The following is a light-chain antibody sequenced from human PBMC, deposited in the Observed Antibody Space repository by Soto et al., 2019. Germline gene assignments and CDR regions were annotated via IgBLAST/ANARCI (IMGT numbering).Light chain of an antibody. CDR2: GAS. Sequence: ETVMTQSPATLSVSPGEGATLSCRASQSVSINLAWYQQKPGQAPRLLIYGASTRATGIPARFSGSGSETEFTLTISSLQSEDFAVYYCQQYNNWPPITFGQGTRLEIK. V-gene: IGKV3-15*01. J-gene: IGKJ5*01. CDR1: QSVSIN. CDR3: QQYNNWPPIT.